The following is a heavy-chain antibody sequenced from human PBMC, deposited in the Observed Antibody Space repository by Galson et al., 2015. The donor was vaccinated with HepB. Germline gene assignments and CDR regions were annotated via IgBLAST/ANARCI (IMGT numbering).Heavy chain of an antibody. CDR1: GGSVNTGLYY. CDR2: VNYNGKT. J-gene: IGHJ3*02. Sequence: TLSLTCIVSGGSVNTGLYYWNWIRQPPGQGLRWVADVNYNGKTNYSPSLNSRATISLDTSKNQLSLRLSSVNEADTAVYYCARDRREILNAYGDAFDIWGQGTMVTVSS. CDR3: ARDRREILNAYGDAFDI. D-gene: IGHD3-9*01. V-gene: IGHV4-61*01.